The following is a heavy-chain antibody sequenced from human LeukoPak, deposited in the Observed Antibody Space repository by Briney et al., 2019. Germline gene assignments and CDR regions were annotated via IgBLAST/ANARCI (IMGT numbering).Heavy chain of an antibody. CDR1: GGSISSYY. J-gene: IGHJ3*02. Sequence: SDALSLTCTVSGGSISSYYWSWIRQPPGKGLEWIGYIYYSGSTNYNPSLKSRVTISVDTSKNQFSLKLSSVTAADTAVYYCARDPDYYDSSGYYDAFDIWGQGTMVTVSS. CDR2: IYYSGST. CDR3: ARDPDYYDSSGYYDAFDI. V-gene: IGHV4-59*01. D-gene: IGHD3-22*01.